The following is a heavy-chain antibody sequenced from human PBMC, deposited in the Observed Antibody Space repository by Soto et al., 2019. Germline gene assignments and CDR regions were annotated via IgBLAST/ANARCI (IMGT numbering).Heavy chain of an antibody. J-gene: IGHJ5*02. V-gene: IGHV4-39*01. Sequence: KPSETLSLTCTVSSGSICSTIYSWDWIRQPPGKGLEWIGSIFYSGSTYYNPSLKSRVTISVDTSKNQFSLTLTSVTAADTAVYYCARQCRGVTCHWFVPWGQGTLVTVSS. CDR3: ARQCRGVTCHWFVP. CDR2: IFYSGST. D-gene: IGHD2-15*01. CDR1: SGSICSTIYS.